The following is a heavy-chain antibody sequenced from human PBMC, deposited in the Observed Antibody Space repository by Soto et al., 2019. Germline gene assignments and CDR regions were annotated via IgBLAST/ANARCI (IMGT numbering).Heavy chain of an antibody. J-gene: IGHJ4*02. CDR1: GDSISRGNY. D-gene: IGHD1-26*01. CDR3: ARAAPTAAVDY. CDR2: ISYSGST. Sequence: QVQLQESGPGLVKPSQTLSLTCTVSGDSISRGNYWSWIRQHPGKSLQWIGYISYSGSTYYNPSLKSRVTISADTSKSQFSLKLTSVTAADTAVYYCARAAPTAAVDYWGQGSLVTVSS. V-gene: IGHV4-31*03.